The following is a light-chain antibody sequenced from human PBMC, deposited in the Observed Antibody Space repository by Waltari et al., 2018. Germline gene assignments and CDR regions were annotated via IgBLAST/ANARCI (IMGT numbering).Light chain of an antibody. CDR2: GAF. J-gene: IGKJ4*01. CDR3: QQYGTSPLS. CDR1: QSVTSS. Sequence: EIVLTQSPGTLSLSPGERATLSCRASQSVTSSLAWYQHKPGQAPRLLIYGAFSRATGLPDRFGGSGSGTDFILTISRVESKDFAIYYCQQYGTSPLSFGGGTKVEMK. V-gene: IGKV3-20*01.